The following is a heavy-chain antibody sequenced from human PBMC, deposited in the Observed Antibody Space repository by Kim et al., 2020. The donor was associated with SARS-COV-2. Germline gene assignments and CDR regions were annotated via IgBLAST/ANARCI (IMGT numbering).Heavy chain of an antibody. J-gene: IGHJ3*02. CDR1: GFTFSGSA. CDR3: TSVPATTSAFGESFD. D-gene: IGHD1-1*01. Sequence: GGSLRLSCAASGFTFSGSAIHWVRQAPGKGLAWVSRISSNATSYATAYAASVSGSSSISSDDTKNTAHLQMNNLNTDATAEYYCTSVPATTSAFGESFD. CDR2: ISSNATSYAT. V-gene: IGHV3-73*01.